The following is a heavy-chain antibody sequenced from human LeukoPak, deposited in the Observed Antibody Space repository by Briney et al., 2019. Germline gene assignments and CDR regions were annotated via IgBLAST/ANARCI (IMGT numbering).Heavy chain of an antibody. CDR2: IKQDGSEK. D-gene: IGHD2-2*01. CDR1: GFTFSSYW. V-gene: IGHV3-7*01. Sequence: GGSLRLSCAASGFTFSSYWMSWVRQAPGKGLEWVANIKQDGSEKYYVDSVKGRFTFSRDNAKNSLYLQMNSLRAEDTAVYYCARDRAGYCSSTSCHRIDYWGQGTLVTVSS. CDR3: ARDRAGYCSSTSCHRIDY. J-gene: IGHJ4*02.